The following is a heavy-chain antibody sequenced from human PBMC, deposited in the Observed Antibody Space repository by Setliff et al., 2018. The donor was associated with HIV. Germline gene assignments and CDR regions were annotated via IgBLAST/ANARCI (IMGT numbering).Heavy chain of an antibody. CDR1: GFTFSSYW. CDR2: ISSSSSTI. D-gene: IGHD2-15*01. V-gene: IGHV3-48*01. Sequence: GSLRLSCAASGFTFSSYWMHWVRQAPGKGLEWVSYISSSSSTICYADSVKGRFTISRDNAKNSLYLQMNSLRAEDTAVYYCARDGLEGDMAGRQRTYVFDYWGQGTLVTVSS. J-gene: IGHJ4*02. CDR3: ARDGLEGDMAGRQRTYVFDY.